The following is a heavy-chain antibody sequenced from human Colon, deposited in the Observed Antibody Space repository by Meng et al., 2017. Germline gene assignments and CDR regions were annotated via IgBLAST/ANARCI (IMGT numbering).Heavy chain of an antibody. V-gene: IGHV7-4-1*02. CDR1: GYTFSSYV. CDR3: ARDRKWNNWFDP. D-gene: IGHD1-14*01. Sequence: ASVKVSCKASGYTFSSYVMNWLRQAPGQGLEWRGWIDTNTGNPTYAKGFRGRSVFSLDTSVSTAYLHISSLKAEDTAVYYCARDRKWNNWFDPWGQGTLVTVSS. CDR2: IDTNTGNP. J-gene: IGHJ5*02.